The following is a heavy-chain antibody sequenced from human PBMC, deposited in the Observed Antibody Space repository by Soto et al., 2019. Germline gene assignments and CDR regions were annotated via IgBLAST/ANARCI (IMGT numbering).Heavy chain of an antibody. Sequence: PPDTLSLSCSVYCGSFSGYYWSWIHRPRGKGLYRILEINHSGSTNYTQSLKSRVTISVDTAKNQFSLKLSYVTAADTAVYYCARGTGLLWFGELLYRLRDGYFDYWGQGTLVTVSS. J-gene: IGHJ4*02. CDR1: CGSFSGYY. V-gene: IGHV4-34*01. CDR3: ARGTGLLWFGELLYRLRDGYFDY. CDR2: INHSGST. D-gene: IGHD3-10*01.